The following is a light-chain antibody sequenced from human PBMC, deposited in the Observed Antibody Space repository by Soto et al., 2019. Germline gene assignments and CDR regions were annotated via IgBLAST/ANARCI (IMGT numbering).Light chain of an antibody. Sequence: QSVRTQPASVSGSPGQSITISCTVTNSDVGGYNYVSWYQQHPGKAPELMIYEVSHRPSGVSNRFSGSKSDNTASLTISGLQAEDEADYYCSSYTSISTLYVFGTGTKVTVL. CDR1: NSDVGGYNY. J-gene: IGLJ1*01. V-gene: IGLV2-14*01. CDR2: EVS. CDR3: SSYTSISTLYV.